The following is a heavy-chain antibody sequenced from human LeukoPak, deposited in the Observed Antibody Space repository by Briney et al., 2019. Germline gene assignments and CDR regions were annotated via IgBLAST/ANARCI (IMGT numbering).Heavy chain of an antibody. CDR1: GCSISSSSYY. J-gene: IGHJ4*02. CDR3: ARRGRYYDILTGYYASPFDY. Sequence: PSETLSLTCTVSGCSISSSSYYWGWIRQPPGKVLEWIGSIYYSGSTYYNPSLKSLVTISVDTSKNQFSLKLSSVTAADTAVYYCARRGRYYDILTGYYASPFDYWGQGTLVTVSS. CDR2: IYYSGST. D-gene: IGHD3-9*01. V-gene: IGHV4-39*01.